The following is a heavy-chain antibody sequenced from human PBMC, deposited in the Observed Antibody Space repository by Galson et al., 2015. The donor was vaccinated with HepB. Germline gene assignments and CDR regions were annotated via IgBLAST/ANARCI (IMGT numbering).Heavy chain of an antibody. J-gene: IGHJ6*02. Sequence: SLRLSCAASGFIFSSYGMHWVRQAPGKGLEWVAIIWYDGTNKYYADSVKGRFTISRGNSKNTLYLQMNSLRAEDTAVYYCAREYQLPSRLMHGMDVWGQGTTVTVSS. V-gene: IGHV3-33*01. CDR2: IWYDGTNK. D-gene: IGHD2-2*01. CDR3: AREYQLPSRLMHGMDV. CDR1: GFIFSSYG.